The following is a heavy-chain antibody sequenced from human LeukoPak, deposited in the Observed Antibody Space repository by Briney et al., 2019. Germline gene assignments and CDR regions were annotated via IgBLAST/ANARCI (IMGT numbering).Heavy chain of an antibody. CDR3: AISYCSSTSCPQEV. CDR1: GFTFDDYA. D-gene: IGHD2-2*01. CDR2: ISWNSGSI. Sequence: GGSLRLSCAASGFTFDDYAVHWVRQAPGKGLEWVSGISWNSGSIGYADSVKGRFTISRDNAMNSLYLQMNSLRAEDTALYYCAISYCSSTSCPQEVWGQGTMVTVSS. J-gene: IGHJ3*01. V-gene: IGHV3-9*01.